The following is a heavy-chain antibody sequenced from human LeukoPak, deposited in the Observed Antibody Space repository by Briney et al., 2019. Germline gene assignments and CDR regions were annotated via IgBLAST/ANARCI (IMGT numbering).Heavy chain of an antibody. CDR1: GFTFSSYW. CDR2: INSDGSST. CDR3: ARDSASYSSSSSAGYDY. D-gene: IGHD6-6*01. Sequence: PGGSLRLSCAASGFTFSSYWMHWARQAPGKGLVWVSRINSDGSSTSYADSVKGRFTISRDNAKNTLYLQMNSLRAEDTAVYYCARDSASYSSSSSAGYDYWGQGTLVTVSS. V-gene: IGHV3-74*01. J-gene: IGHJ4*02.